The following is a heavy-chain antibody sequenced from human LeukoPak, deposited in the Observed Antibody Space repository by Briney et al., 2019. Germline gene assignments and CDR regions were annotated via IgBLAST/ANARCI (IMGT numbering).Heavy chain of an antibody. Sequence: GGSLRLSCAASGFTFSSYAIHWVRQAPGKGLEWVSAITDSGGGTFYADSVKGRFTISRDNSKNTLYLQMNSLRAEDTAIYYCAKGDYGDYFDYWGQGTLVTVSS. CDR1: GFTFSSYA. V-gene: IGHV3-23*01. J-gene: IGHJ4*02. CDR3: AKGDYGDYFDY. CDR2: ITDSGGGT. D-gene: IGHD4-17*01.